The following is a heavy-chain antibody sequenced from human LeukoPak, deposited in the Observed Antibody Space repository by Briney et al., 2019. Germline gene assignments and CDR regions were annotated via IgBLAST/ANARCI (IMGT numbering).Heavy chain of an antibody. J-gene: IGHJ6*02. CDR3: ARDNGEMATIYYYGMDV. V-gene: IGHV4-34*01. CDR1: GGSFSGYY. D-gene: IGHD5-24*01. CDR2: INHSGST. Sequence: SETLSLTCAVYGGSFSGYYWSWIRQPPGKGLEWIGEINHSGSTNYNPSLKSRVTISVDTSKNQFSLKLSSVTAADTAVYYSARDNGEMATIYYYGMDVWGQGTTVTVSS.